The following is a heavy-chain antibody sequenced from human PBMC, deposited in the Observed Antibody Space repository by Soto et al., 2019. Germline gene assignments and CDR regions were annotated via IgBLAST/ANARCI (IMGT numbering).Heavy chain of an antibody. CDR3: ARDQGYDSSGYYYSQLDY. CDR2: IIPIFGTA. Sequence: AASVKVSCKASGGTFSSYAISWVRQAPGQGLEWMGGIIPIFGTANYAQKFQGRVTITADESTSTAYMELSSLRSEDTAVYYCARDQGYDSSGYYYSQLDYWGQGTLVTVSS. V-gene: IGHV1-69*13. J-gene: IGHJ4*02. D-gene: IGHD3-22*01. CDR1: GGTFSSYA.